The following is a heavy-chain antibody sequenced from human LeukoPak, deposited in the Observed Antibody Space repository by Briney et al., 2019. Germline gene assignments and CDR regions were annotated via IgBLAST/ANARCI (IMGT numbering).Heavy chain of an antibody. CDR3: ARDEGSGWYAY. J-gene: IGHJ4*02. CDR2: IHTSGST. D-gene: IGHD6-19*01. Sequence: SETLSLTCTVSGGSISSYYWSWIRQPAGKELEWIGRIHTSGSTNYNPSLKSRVTMSGDTSKNLFSLRLTSVTAADTAIYYCARDEGSGWYAYWGQGTQVTVSS. CDR1: GGSISSYY. V-gene: IGHV4-4*07.